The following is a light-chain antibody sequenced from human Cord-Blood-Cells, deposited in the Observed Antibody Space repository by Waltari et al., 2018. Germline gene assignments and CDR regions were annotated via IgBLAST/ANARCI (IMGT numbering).Light chain of an antibody. Sequence: DIQMTQSPSSLSASVGARVTITCQASQDNSNYLNWYQQKPGKAPKLLIYDASDLETGVPSRFNGSGSGTYFTCTNSSVQPEDIATYYCQQYDNLPLTFGGGTKVEIK. CDR3: QQYDNLPLT. V-gene: IGKV1-33*01. CDR2: DAS. J-gene: IGKJ4*01. CDR1: QDNSNY.